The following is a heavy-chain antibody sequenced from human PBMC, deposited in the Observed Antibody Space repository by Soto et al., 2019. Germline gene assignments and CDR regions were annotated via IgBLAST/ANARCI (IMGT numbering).Heavy chain of an antibody. CDR1: GFTVSSNY. CDR2: IYSGGST. J-gene: IGHJ3*02. CDR3: AIDRGVYGDAFDI. D-gene: IGHD3-10*01. Sequence: AGGSLRLSCAASGFTVSSNYMSWVRQAPGKGLEWVSVIYSGGSTYYADSVKGRFTISRDNSKNTLYLQMNSLRAEDTAVYYCAIDRGVYGDAFDIWGQGTMVTVSS. V-gene: IGHV3-53*01.